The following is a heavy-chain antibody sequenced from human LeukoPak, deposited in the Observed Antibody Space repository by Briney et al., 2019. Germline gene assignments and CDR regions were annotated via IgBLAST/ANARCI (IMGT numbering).Heavy chain of an antibody. J-gene: IGHJ4*02. CDR1: GGSFSGYY. V-gene: IGHV4-34*01. CDR2: INHSGST. Sequence: SETLSLTCAVYGGSFSGYYWSWIRQPPGKGLEWIGEINHSGSTNYNPSLKRRVTISVDTSKNQFSLKLSSVTAADTAVYYCARGEFCDYWGQGTLVTVSS. CDR3: ARGEFCDY. D-gene: IGHD3-9*01.